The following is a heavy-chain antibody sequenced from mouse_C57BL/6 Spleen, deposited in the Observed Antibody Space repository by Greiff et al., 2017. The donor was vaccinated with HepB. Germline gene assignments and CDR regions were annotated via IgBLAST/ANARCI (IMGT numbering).Heavy chain of an antibody. J-gene: IGHJ4*01. CDR2: ISSGSSTI. V-gene: IGHV5-17*01. CDR1: GFTFSDYG. Sequence: EVNLVESGGGLVKPGGSLKLSCAASGFTFSDYGMHWVRQAPEKGLEWIAYISSGSSTIYYADTVKGRFTISRDNAKNTLFLQMTSLRSEDTAMYYCAILLYYAMDYWGQGTSVTVSS. CDR3: AILLYYAMDY.